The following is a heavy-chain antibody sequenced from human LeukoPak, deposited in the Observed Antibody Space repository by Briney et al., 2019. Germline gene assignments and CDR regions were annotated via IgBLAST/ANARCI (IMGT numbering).Heavy chain of an antibody. CDR2: ISGSGGST. J-gene: IGHJ2*01. CDR3: AKGGTVVAWYFDL. Sequence: GGSLRLSCAASGFSFNNYAMTWVRQAPGQGLEWLSGISGSGGSTYYADSVKGRFTISRDNSKNTLFLQMNSLRAEDTAVYYCAKGGTVVAWYFDLWGRGTLVTVSS. V-gene: IGHV3-23*01. D-gene: IGHD3-22*01. CDR1: GFSFNNYA.